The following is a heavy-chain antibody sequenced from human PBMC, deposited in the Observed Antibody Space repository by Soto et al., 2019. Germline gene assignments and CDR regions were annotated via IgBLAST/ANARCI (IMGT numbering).Heavy chain of an antibody. J-gene: IGHJ3*02. V-gene: IGHV3-48*02. CDR2: ISSSSSTI. CDR3: ARGRYESITIIVLVIIPDAFDI. CDR1: GFTFSSYS. Sequence: PGGSLRLSCAASGFTFSSYSMNWVRQAPGKGLEGVSYISSSSSTIYYADSVKGRFTISRDNAKNSLYLQMNSLRDEDTAVYYCARGRYESITIIVLVIIPDAFDIWGQGTMVTVSS. D-gene: IGHD3-22*01.